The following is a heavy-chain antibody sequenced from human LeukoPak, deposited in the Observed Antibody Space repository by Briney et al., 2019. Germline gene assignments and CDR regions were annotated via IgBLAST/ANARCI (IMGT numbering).Heavy chain of an antibody. D-gene: IGHD3-9*01. CDR1: GFTVSSTY. CDR2: FYSDDIT. CDR3: ARRLSTGYYEF. J-gene: IGHJ4*02. V-gene: IGHV3-66*01. Sequence: GSLRLSCAASGFTVSSTYMSWVRQAPGKGLEWVSVFYSDDITYYANSVKGRFIISRDNSKSMLYLQMNSLRVEDTAVYYCARRLSTGYYEFWGQGTLVTVSS.